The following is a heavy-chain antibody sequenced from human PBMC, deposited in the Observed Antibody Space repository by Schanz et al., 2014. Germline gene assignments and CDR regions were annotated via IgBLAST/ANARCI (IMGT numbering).Heavy chain of an antibody. CDR3: ARDRRFFDRDDLYYFDS. V-gene: IGHV1-18*01. CDR1: GYTFTTYA. D-gene: IGHD3-3*01. Sequence: GPGVKKPGATVKVSCKASGYTFTTYAMSWVRQAPGQGLEWVGWISAYNGNTKYPQKFQGRVTMTTDTSTSTAYMALTDLRSDDTAVYYCARDRRFFDRDDLYYFDSWGQGTLVTVSS. J-gene: IGHJ4*02. CDR2: ISAYNGNT.